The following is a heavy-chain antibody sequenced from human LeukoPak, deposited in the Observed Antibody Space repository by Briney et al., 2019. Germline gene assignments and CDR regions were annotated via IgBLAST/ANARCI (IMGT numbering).Heavy chain of an antibody. CDR1: GYTFTDYY. V-gene: IGHV1-2*02. CDR3: ARRVIVDGGFQH. D-gene: IGHD2/OR15-2a*01. Sequence: AASVKVSCKASGYTFTDYYMYWVRQAPGQGLEWMGWINPNSGGTNYAQKFQGRVTMTRDTSISTAYMELSSLRSDDTAVYYCARRVIVDGGFQHWGQGTLVSVSS. CDR2: INPNSGGT. J-gene: IGHJ1*01.